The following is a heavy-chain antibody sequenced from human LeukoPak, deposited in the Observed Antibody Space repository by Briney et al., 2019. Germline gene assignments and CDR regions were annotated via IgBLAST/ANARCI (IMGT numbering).Heavy chain of an antibody. CDR1: GYTFTGYY. CDR2: INPNSGGT. Sequence: ASVKVSCKASGYTFTGYYMHWVRQAPGQGLEWMGWINPNSGGTNYAQEFQGRVTMTRDTSIGTAYMELSRLRSDDTAVYYCAREYYYDSSGYHADDAFDIWGQGTMVTVSS. D-gene: IGHD3-22*01. CDR3: AREYYYDSSGYHADDAFDI. V-gene: IGHV1-2*02. J-gene: IGHJ3*02.